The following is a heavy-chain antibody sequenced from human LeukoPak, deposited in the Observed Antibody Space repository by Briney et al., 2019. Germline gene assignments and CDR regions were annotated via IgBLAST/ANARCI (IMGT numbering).Heavy chain of an antibody. CDR3: ASIYYYGSGGFRYMDV. D-gene: IGHD3-10*01. CDR2: IKQDGSEK. V-gene: IGHV3-7*01. Sequence: PGGSLRLSCAASGFTFSSYWVSWVRQAPGKGLEWVANIKQDGSEKYYVDSVKGRFTISRDNAKNSLYLQMNSLRAEDTAVYYCASIYYYGSGGFRYMDVWGKGTTVTVSS. J-gene: IGHJ6*03. CDR1: GFTFSSYW.